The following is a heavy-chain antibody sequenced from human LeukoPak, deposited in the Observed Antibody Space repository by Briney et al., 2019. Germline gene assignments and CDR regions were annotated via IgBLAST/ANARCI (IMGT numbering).Heavy chain of an antibody. J-gene: IGHJ6*02. CDR3: ARGTTVILRYYYYGMDV. CDR1: GYTFTSYA. Sequence: ASVKVSCKASGYTFTSYAMHWVRQAPGQRHEWMGWINAGNGNTKYSQKFQGRVTITRDTSASTAYMELSSLRSEDTAVYYCARGTTVILRYYYYGMDVWGQGTTVTVSS. CDR2: INAGNGNT. V-gene: IGHV1-3*01. D-gene: IGHD4-11*01.